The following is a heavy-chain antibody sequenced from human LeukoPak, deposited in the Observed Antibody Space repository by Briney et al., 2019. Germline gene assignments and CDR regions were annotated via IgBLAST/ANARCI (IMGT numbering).Heavy chain of an antibody. CDR3: ARDFSGRGDAFDI. CDR1: GFTFSNFY. J-gene: IGHJ3*02. CDR2: ISSDGGNK. V-gene: IGHV3-30*14. D-gene: IGHD1-26*01. Sequence: PGGSLRLSCAASGFTFSNFYMHWVRQAPGEGLEWVAVISSDGGNKYSTDSVKGRFTISRDNSKNTLYLQMNSLRAEDTAVYYCARDFSGRGDAFDIWGQGTMVTVSS.